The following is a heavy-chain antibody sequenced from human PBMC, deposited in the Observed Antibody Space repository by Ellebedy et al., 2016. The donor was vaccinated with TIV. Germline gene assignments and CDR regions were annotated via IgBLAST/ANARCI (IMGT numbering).Heavy chain of an antibody. V-gene: IGHV3-7*03. CDR2: IKQDGSET. D-gene: IGHD4-11*01. J-gene: IGHJ4*02. Sequence: GGSLRLSCAASGFTFSSYWMTWVRQAPGKGLEWVANIKQDGSETYYVDSVKGRFIISRDNAKNSLYLQMNSLSAEDTAVYYCAREDDYLPSYWGQGTLVTVSS. CDR1: GFTFSSYW. CDR3: AREDDYLPSY.